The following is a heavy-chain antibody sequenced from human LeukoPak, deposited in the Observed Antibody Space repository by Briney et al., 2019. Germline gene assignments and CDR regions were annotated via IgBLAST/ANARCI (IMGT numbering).Heavy chain of an antibody. Sequence: PGGSLRLSCSASGFTFSRYAMHLVRQAPGKGLEGVSAISSNGGNTHYADSVKGRFTISRDNSKNTLYLQMSSLRAEDTAIYYCVKDQGVGSVGEWLAFDYWGQGTLVTVSS. D-gene: IGHD6-19*01. J-gene: IGHJ4*02. CDR1: GFTFSRYA. CDR2: ISSNGGNT. V-gene: IGHV3-64D*09. CDR3: VKDQGVGSVGEWLAFDY.